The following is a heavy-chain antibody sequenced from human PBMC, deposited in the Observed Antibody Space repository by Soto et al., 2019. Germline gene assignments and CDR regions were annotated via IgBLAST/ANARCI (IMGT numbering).Heavy chain of an antibody. CDR1: GYTFTSYG. V-gene: IGHV1-18*01. CDR3: ARDVETGLAIPGY. Sequence: QVQLVQSGAEVKKPGASVKVSCKASGYTFTSYGFTWVRQAPGQGLEWMGWISAYNGNTNHAQKFQGRVTMTTDTSTSTAYMELRSLSSDDKAVYYCARDVETGLAIPGYWGQGTQVIVSS. J-gene: IGHJ4*02. CDR2: ISAYNGNT. D-gene: IGHD5-18*01.